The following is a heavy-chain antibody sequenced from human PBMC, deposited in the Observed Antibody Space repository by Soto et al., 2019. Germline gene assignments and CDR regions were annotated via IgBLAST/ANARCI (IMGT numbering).Heavy chain of an antibody. CDR2: IYHSGIT. Sequence: SETLSLTCAVSDGSISSNNWWSWVRQPPGKGLEWIGEIYHSGITNYNPSLKSRVTISVDKSKNQLSLKLNSVTAADTAMYYCVRAFQRSSWPFDYWGQGTLVTAPQ. D-gene: IGHD6-13*01. CDR3: VRAFQRSSWPFDY. V-gene: IGHV4-4*02. J-gene: IGHJ4*02. CDR1: DGSISSNNW.